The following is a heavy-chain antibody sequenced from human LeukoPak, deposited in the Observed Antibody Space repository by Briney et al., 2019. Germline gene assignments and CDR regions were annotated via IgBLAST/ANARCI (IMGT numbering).Heavy chain of an antibody. CDR2: THYTGST. CDR3: AKAYSGRYDD. V-gene: IGHV4-59*08. D-gene: IGHD6-19*01. J-gene: IGHJ4*02. CDR1: GGSISSYY. Sequence: SETLSLTCTVSGGSISSYYWSWIRQPPGKGLGWVGYTHYTGSTNYNPSLESRVTISLDTSKNQFSLKLTSVTAADTAMYYCAKAYSGRYDDWGQGTLVTVSS.